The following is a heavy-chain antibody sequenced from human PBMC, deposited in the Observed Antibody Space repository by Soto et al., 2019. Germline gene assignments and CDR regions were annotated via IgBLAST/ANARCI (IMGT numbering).Heavy chain of an antibody. J-gene: IGHJ5*02. CDR1: GGSINSYY. V-gene: IGHV4-59*01. D-gene: IGHD3-9*01. Sequence: SETLSLTCTVSGGSINSYYWGWIRQPPGKGLEWIGYISYSGSTNYNPSLKSRVTISVDTSKNQFSLNLSSVTAADTAVYYCARRILTAYAFDPWGQGTLVTVSS. CDR2: ISYSGST. CDR3: ARRILTAYAFDP.